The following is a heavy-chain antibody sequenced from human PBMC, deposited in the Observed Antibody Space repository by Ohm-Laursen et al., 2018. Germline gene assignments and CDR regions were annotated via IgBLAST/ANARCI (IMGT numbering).Heavy chain of an antibody. CDR1: GYTFTGYY. D-gene: IGHD1-1*01. Sequence: ASVKVSCKASGYTFTGYYMHWVRQAPGQGLEWMGWINPNSGGTNYAQNLQGRVTMTTDTSTSTAYMELRSLRSDDTAVYYCARPSNWDYYYYGVDVWGQGTTVTVSS. V-gene: IGHV1-2*02. J-gene: IGHJ6*02. CDR2: INPNSGGT. CDR3: ARPSNWDYYYYGVDV.